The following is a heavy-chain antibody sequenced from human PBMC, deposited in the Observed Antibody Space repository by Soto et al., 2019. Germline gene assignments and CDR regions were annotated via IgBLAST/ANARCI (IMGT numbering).Heavy chain of an antibody. CDR2: ISGSGGST. Sequence: EVQLLESGGGLVQPGGSLRLSCSASGFTFSSYAMSWVRQAPGKGLEWVSAISGSGGSTYYADSVKGLFTISRDNSKNTLYLQMNCLRAEDTAVYYCAKVYGDYGGGFDYWGQGTLVTVSS. V-gene: IGHV3-23*01. CDR3: AKVYGDYGGGFDY. J-gene: IGHJ4*02. CDR1: GFTFSSYA. D-gene: IGHD4-17*01.